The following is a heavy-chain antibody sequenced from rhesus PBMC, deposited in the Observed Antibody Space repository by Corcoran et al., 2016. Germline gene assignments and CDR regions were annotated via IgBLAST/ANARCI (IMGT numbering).Heavy chain of an antibody. CDR3: SRGLDS. V-gene: IGHV3-119*01. Sequence: DVQVAESGGGLVQPGGSLRLSCAASGFTFTDYWMHWVRQAQGKGLEWVSRISGDGSVTSYADCVKGRFTISRENAKNSVYLQMNSLRGEDTAVYYCSRGLDSWGRGVSVTVSS. J-gene: IGHJ4*01. CDR2: ISGDGSVT. CDR1: GFTFTDYW.